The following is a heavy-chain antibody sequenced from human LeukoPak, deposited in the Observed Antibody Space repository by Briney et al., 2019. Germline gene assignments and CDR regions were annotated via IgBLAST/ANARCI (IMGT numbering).Heavy chain of an antibody. Sequence: PGGTLRLSCAASGFTFSNAWMSWVRQAPGKGLEWVGRIKYKTDASHTDYAATVKGRFTISRDDSKNTLYLQMNSMKTEVTAVYYCTTEGHSYGPDAFDIWGQGTMVTVSS. V-gene: IGHV3-15*01. CDR1: GFTFSNAW. D-gene: IGHD5-18*01. CDR3: TTEGHSYGPDAFDI. J-gene: IGHJ3*02. CDR2: IKYKTDASHT.